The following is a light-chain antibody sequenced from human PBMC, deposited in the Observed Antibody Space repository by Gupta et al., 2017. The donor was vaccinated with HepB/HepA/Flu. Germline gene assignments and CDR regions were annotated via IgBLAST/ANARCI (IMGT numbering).Light chain of an antibody. CDR2: ENN. Sequence: QSVLTQPPSVSAAPGQKVTIPCSGSSSNIGNNYVSWYQQLPGTAPKLLIYENNKRPSGIPDRFSGSKSGTSATLGITGLQTGDEADYYCGTWDSSLSAGEGVFGGGTKLTVL. J-gene: IGLJ2*01. V-gene: IGLV1-51*02. CDR1: SSNIGNNY. CDR3: GTWDSSLSAGEGV.